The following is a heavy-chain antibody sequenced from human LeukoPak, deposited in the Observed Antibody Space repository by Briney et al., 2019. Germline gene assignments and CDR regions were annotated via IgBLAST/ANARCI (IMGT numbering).Heavy chain of an antibody. D-gene: IGHD4-17*01. Sequence: SETLSLTCNVSGGSITSTRSFWAWIRQPPGKGLECFGSIYYNGRSYLHPALTSRVSISVDQSKNGVSLQLASVTAADTAVYYCARDIVYLPDEDYGWGQGTLVTVSS. CDR2: IYYNGRS. CDR1: GGSITSTRSF. J-gene: IGHJ4*02. V-gene: IGHV4-39*02. CDR3: ARDIVYLPDEDYG.